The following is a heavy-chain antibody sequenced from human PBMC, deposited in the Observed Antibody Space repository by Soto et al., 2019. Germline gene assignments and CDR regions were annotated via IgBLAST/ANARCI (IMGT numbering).Heavy chain of an antibody. Sequence: GESLKISCKGSGYSFTSYWIGWVRQMPGKGLEWMGIIYPGDSDTRYSPSFQGQVTISADKSISTAYLQWSSLKASDTAMYYCARHVATRITIFGVVTQHYYYYYAMDVWGQGTTVTVSS. CDR2: IYPGDSDT. J-gene: IGHJ6*02. CDR1: GYSFTSYW. CDR3: ARHVATRITIFGVVTQHYYYYYAMDV. D-gene: IGHD3-3*01. V-gene: IGHV5-51*01.